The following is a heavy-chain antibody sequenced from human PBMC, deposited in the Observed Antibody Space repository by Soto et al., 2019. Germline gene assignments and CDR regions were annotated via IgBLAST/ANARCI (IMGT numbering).Heavy chain of an antibody. J-gene: IGHJ4*01. CDR3: ARDVTPPDY. V-gene: IGHV1-18*01. Sequence: QVQLVQSGAEVKKPGASVTVSCKASGYTFTSYAITWVRQAPGQGLEWMGWISAYNGNTNYAQKLQGRVTITTDTSTSTAYMELRSLRSYDTAVYYCARDVTPPDYWGHGTLVTVSS. CDR2: ISAYNGNT. CDR1: GYTFTSYA.